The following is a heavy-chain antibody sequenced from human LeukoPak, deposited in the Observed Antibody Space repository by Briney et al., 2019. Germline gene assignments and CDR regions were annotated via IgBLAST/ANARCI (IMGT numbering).Heavy chain of an antibody. V-gene: IGHV3-23*01. J-gene: IGHJ4*02. CDR1: GFTFSSYA. Sequence: PGGSLRLSCAASGFTFSSYAMSWVRQAPGKGLEWVSAISGSGGSTYYADSVKGRFTISRDNSKNTLYLQMNSLRAEDTAVYYCARVRSGSYYVDYWGQGTLVTVSS. CDR3: ARVRSGSYYVDY. CDR2: ISGSGGST. D-gene: IGHD1-26*01.